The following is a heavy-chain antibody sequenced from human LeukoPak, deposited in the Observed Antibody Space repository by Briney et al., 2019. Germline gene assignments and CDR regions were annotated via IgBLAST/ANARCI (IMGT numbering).Heavy chain of an antibody. Sequence: SETLSLTCSVSGGSISSSRYYWGWIRQPPWKGLEWIGSIYYSGRTYYNPSLKSRVTISVDTSKNQFSLKLTSVTAADTAVYYCARPSIAAAGPGAFDIWGQGTMVTVSS. D-gene: IGHD6-13*01. CDR3: ARPSIAAAGPGAFDI. CDR2: IYYSGRT. V-gene: IGHV4-39*07. J-gene: IGHJ3*02. CDR1: GGSISSSRYY.